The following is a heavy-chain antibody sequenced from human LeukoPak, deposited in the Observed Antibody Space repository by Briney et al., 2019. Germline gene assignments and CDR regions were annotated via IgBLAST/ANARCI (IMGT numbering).Heavy chain of an antibody. CDR3: AIPYYDILTGGGSAFDI. J-gene: IGHJ3*02. V-gene: IGHV4-31*03. D-gene: IGHD3-9*01. CDR2: IYYSGST. CDR1: GGSISSGGYY. Sequence: PSETLSLTCTVSGGSISSGGYYWSWIRQHPGKGLEWIGYIYYSGSTYYNPSLKSRVTISVDTSKNQFSLKLSSVTAADTAVYYCAIPYYDILTGGGSAFDIWGQGTMVTVSS.